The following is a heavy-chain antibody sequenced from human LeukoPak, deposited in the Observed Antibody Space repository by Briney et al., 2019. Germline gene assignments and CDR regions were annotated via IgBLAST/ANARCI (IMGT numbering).Heavy chain of an antibody. CDR2: IYYSGST. V-gene: IGHV4-39*07. CDR3: ARDGGVAPHNWFDP. CDR1: GGSSSRSSYY. D-gene: IGHD2-8*02. J-gene: IGHJ5*02. Sequence: SETLSLTCKVSGGSSSRSSYYWGWIRQPPGKGLEWIGSIYYSGSTYYNPSLKSRVTISVDTSKNQFSLKLSSVTAADTAVYYCARDGGVAPHNWFDPWGQGTLVTVSS.